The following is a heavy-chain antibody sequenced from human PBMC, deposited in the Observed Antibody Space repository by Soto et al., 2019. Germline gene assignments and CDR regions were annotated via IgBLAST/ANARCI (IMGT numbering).Heavy chain of an antibody. Sequence: SVKVSCKASGGTFSSCAIIWLRQAPGQGLEWMGGIIPIFGTANYAQKFQGRVTITADESISTAYMELSSLRSEDTAVYYCARNYDFWSGYSYWGQGTLVTVSS. J-gene: IGHJ4*02. V-gene: IGHV1-69*13. CDR2: IIPIFGTA. CDR3: ARNYDFWSGYSY. D-gene: IGHD3-3*01. CDR1: GGTFSSCA.